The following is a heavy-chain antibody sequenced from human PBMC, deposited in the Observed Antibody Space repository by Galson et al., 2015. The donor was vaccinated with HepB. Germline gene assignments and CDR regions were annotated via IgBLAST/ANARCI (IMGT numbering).Heavy chain of an antibody. Sequence: SVKVSCKASGFTFTSSAVQWVRQARGQRLEWIGWIVVGSGNTNYAQKFQERVTITRDMSTSTAYMELSSLRSEDTAVYYCAAERIAAAGTHSSRGMDVWGQGTTVTVSS. J-gene: IGHJ6*02. V-gene: IGHV1-58*01. CDR1: GFTFTSSA. CDR2: IVVGSGNT. D-gene: IGHD6-13*01. CDR3: AAERIAAAGTHSSRGMDV.